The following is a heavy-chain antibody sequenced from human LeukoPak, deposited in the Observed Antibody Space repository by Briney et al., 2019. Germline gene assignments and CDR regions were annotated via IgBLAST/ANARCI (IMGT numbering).Heavy chain of an antibody. CDR3: ARHVNFRSPYDY. J-gene: IGHJ4*02. CDR1: GYSFTNYW. Sequence: GESLKISCKGSGYSFTNYWIGWVRQMPGKGLEWMGIIYPGDSDTRYSPSFQGRVTISADKSIDTAFLQWSSLRASDTAMYYCARHVNFRSPYDYWGQGTLVTVSS. D-gene: IGHD5-24*01. V-gene: IGHV5-51*01. CDR2: IYPGDSDT.